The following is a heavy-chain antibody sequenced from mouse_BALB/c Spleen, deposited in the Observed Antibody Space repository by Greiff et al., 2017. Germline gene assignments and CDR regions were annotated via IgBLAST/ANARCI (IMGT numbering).Heavy chain of an antibody. CDR1: GYTFTSYW. CDR2: INPSTGYT. CDR3: ARSVMTPHYAMDY. D-gene: IGHD2-3*01. V-gene: IGHV1-7*01. Sequence: QVQLQQSGAELAKPGASVKMSCKASGYTFTSYWMHWVKQRPGQGLEWIGYINPSTGYTEYNQKFKDKATLTADKSSSTAYMQLSSLTSEDSAVYYCARSVMTPHYAMDYWGQGTSVTVSS. J-gene: IGHJ4*01.